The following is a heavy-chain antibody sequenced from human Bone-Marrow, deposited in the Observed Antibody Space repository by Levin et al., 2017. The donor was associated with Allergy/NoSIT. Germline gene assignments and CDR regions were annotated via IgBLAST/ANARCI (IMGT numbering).Heavy chain of an antibody. V-gene: IGHV4-30-2*01. J-gene: IGHJ6*02. CDR3: VRLRGYYYGMDV. Sequence: KTSETLSLTCVVSGGSIDRGGNSWSWVRQPPGKGLECIGYIYHDETTYYNPSLKSRVTISVDRSKNHFSLKLTSVTAADTAVYYCVRLRGYYYGMDVWGRGTTVTVSS. D-gene: IGHD4-17*01. CDR2: IYHDETT. CDR1: GGSIDRGGNS.